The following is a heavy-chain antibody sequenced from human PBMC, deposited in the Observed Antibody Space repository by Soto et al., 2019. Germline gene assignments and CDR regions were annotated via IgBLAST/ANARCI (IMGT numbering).Heavy chain of an antibody. CDR3: ARYLYIAARPKVRWFDP. V-gene: IGHV4-30-4*01. J-gene: IGHJ5*02. CDR1: GGSISSGDYY. Sequence: QVQLQESGPGLVKPSQTLSLTCTVSGGSISSGDYYWSWIRQPPGKGLEWIGYIYYSGSTYYNPSLKSRVTISVDTSKNQFSLKLSSVTAADTAVYYCARYLYIAARPKVRWFDPWGQGTLVTVSS. CDR2: IYYSGST. D-gene: IGHD6-6*01.